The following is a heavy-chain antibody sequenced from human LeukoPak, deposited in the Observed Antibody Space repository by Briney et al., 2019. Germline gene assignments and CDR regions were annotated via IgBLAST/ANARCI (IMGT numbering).Heavy chain of an antibody. D-gene: IGHD3-10*01. CDR1: GGTFSSYA. CDR2: IIPILGTA. J-gene: IGHJ6*03. CDR3: ARGGTYYYGSGSYYYYYMDV. V-gene: IGHV1-69*05. Sequence: SVKVSCKASGGTFSSYAISWVRQAPGQGLEWMGGIIPILGTANYAQKFQGRVTITTDESTSTAYMELSSLRSEDTAVYYCARGGTYYYGSGSYYYYYMDVWGKGTTVTVSS.